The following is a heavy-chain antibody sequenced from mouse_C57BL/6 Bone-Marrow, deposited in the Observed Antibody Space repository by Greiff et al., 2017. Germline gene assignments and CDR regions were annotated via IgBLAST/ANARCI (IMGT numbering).Heavy chain of an antibody. Sequence: EVHLLQSGGGLVQPGASLKLSCEATDYKFTSYYMSWVRKTPEQSLELVAAINRAGGSTYYPDTIERRFIIARDNTKKTRYLPMSSLRSEDAAMYYCANFLLGAYWGQGTLVTVSA. V-gene: IGHV5-2*01. J-gene: IGHJ3*01. D-gene: IGHD2-10*01. CDR1: DYKFTSYY. CDR2: INRAGGST. CDR3: ANFLLGAY.